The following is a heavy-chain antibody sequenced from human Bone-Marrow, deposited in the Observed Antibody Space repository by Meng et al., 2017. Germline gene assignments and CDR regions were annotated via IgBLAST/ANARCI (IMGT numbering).Heavy chain of an antibody. CDR1: GERVSSNSAA. V-gene: IGHV6-1*01. D-gene: IGHD1-26*01. J-gene: IGHJ4*02. CDR3: ARVGAQLFNY. CDR2: TYYRSKWYN. Sequence: QVQLQQSSPGLVTPSETLFLTCAISGERVSSNSAAWTWIRQSPSRGLEWLGRTYYRSKWYNDYAVSVKSRITINPDTSKNQFSLQLNSVTPEDTAVYYCARVGAQLFNYWGQGTLVTVSS.